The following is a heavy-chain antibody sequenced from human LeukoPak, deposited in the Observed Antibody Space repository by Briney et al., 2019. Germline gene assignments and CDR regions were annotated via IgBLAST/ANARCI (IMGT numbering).Heavy chain of an antibody. J-gene: IGHJ4*02. CDR2: MNPNSGNT. Sequence: GASVKVSCKASGYTFTSYDINWVRQATGQGLEWMGWMNPNSGNTGYAQKFQGRVTMTRNTSTSTVYMELSSLRSEDTAVYYCARDSKVVVAANLFDYWGQGTLVTVSS. CDR1: GYTFTSYD. CDR3: ARDSKVVVAANLFDY. V-gene: IGHV1-8*01. D-gene: IGHD2-15*01.